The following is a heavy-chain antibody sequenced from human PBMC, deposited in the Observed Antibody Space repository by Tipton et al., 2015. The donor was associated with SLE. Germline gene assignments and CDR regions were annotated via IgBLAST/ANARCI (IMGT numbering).Heavy chain of an antibody. CDR3: ARDDPTPYNFWSGNLDY. J-gene: IGHJ4*02. V-gene: IGHV3-30*04. Sequence: RSLRLSCVASGFTFSRYAMHWVRQAPGKGLEWVTAISSDGRNNYYYADSVLGRFTVSRDNSKNTLFLQMNSLKLDDTAVYFCARDDPTPYNFWSGNLDYWGQGILVTVSS. CDR2: ISSDGRNNY. CDR1: GFTFSRYA. D-gene: IGHD3-3*01.